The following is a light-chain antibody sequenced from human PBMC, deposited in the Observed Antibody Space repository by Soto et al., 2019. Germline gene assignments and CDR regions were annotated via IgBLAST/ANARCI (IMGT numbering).Light chain of an antibody. V-gene: IGLV4-69*01. Sequence: QAVVTQSPSASASPGASVKLTCTLSSGHSSYAIAWHQQQPEKGPRYLMKLNSDGSHSKGDGIPDRFSGSSSGAERYLTISSLQSEDEADYYCQTWGTGILVFGGGTQLTVL. CDR1: SGHSSYA. J-gene: IGLJ2*01. CDR2: LNSDGSH. CDR3: QTWGTGILV.